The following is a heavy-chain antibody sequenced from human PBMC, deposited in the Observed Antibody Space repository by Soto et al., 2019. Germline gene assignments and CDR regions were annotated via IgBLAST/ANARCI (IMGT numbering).Heavy chain of an antibody. D-gene: IGHD3-16*01. CDR2: IIPIFGTA. Sequence: GASVKVSCKASGGTFSSYAISWVRQAPGQGLEWMGGIIPIFGTANYAQKFQGRVTITADESTSTAYMELSSLRSEDTAVYYCARGGTKWKLFTPFGYWGQGTLVTVSS. CDR3: ARGGTKWKLFTPFGY. CDR1: GGTFSSYA. J-gene: IGHJ4*02. V-gene: IGHV1-69*13.